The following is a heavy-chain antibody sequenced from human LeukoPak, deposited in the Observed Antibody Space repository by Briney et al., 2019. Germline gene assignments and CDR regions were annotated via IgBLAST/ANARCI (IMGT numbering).Heavy chain of an antibody. CDR2: FDPEDGET. Sequence: VKVSCKVSGYTLTELSMHWVRQAPGKGLEWMGGFDPEDGETIYAQKFQGRVTMTEDTSTDTVYMELSSLRSEDTAVYYCATGLGYCSSTSCEYDHWGQGTLVTVSS. D-gene: IGHD2-2*01. J-gene: IGHJ4*02. V-gene: IGHV1-24*01. CDR1: GYTLTELS. CDR3: ATGLGYCSSTSCEYDH.